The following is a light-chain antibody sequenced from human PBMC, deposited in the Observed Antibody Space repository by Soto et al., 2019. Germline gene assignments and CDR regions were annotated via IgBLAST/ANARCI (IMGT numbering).Light chain of an antibody. CDR2: AAS. V-gene: IGKV3-20*01. J-gene: IGKJ1*01. CDR3: QQYGSSPWT. Sequence: IMMTQSPATLSVSPGERATLSCRASQSLSSRYLAWYQQKPGQAPRLLISAASSRATGIPDRFSGSGSGTDFTLTISSLEPEDFAVFYCQQYGSSPWTFGQGTKGGYQ. CDR1: QSLSSRY.